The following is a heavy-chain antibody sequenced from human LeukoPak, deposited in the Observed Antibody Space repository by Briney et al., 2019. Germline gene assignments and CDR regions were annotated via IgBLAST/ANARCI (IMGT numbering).Heavy chain of an antibody. CDR2: ISSSSSYI. D-gene: IGHD3-16*01. CDR1: GFTFSSYS. CDR3: ARDEPTGEYYFDY. Sequence: GGSLRLSCAASGFTFSSYSMNWVRQAPGKGLEWVSSISSSSSYIYYADSVKGRFTISRDNAKNSLYLQMNSLRAEDTAVYYCARDEPTGEYYFDYWGQGTLVTVSS. V-gene: IGHV3-21*01. J-gene: IGHJ4*02.